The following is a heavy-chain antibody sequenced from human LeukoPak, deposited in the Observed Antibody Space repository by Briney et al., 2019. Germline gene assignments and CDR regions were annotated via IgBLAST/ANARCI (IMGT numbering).Heavy chain of an antibody. CDR3: ARPVRRLRRDDAFDI. CDR2: IYYSGIS. J-gene: IGHJ3*02. D-gene: IGHD4-17*01. CDR1: DGSISSFY. V-gene: IGHV4-59*01. Sequence: SETLSLTCTVSDGSISSFYWSWIRQPPGKGLEWIGYIYYSGISHYNPSLKSRVSISVDTSKNQFSLKLCSVTAADTAVYFCARPVRRLRRDDAFDIWGQGTMVTVSS.